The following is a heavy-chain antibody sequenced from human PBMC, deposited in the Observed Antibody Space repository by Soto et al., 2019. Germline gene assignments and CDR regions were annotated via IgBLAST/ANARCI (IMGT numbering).Heavy chain of an antibody. D-gene: IGHD2-21*02. CDR1: GYTFTSYA. CDR2: INAGNGNT. Sequence: QVQLVQSGAEEKKPGASVKVSCKASGYTFTSYAMHWVRQAPGQRLEWMGWINAGNGNTKYSQKCQGRVTITRETSASTAYMELSSLRSEDTAVYYCARAWVVVTAPDYWGQGTLVTVSS. CDR3: ARAWVVVTAPDY. J-gene: IGHJ4*02. V-gene: IGHV1-3*05.